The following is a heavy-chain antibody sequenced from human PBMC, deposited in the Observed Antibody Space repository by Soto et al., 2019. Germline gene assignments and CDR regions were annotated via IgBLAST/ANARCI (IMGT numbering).Heavy chain of an antibody. CDR1: GLTFSSYG. D-gene: IGHD4-17*01. CDR2: ISYHGNDK. Sequence: QVQLVESGGGVVQPGRSLRLSCAASGLTFSSYGMHWVRQAPGKGLEWVAVISYHGNDKYYAESVKGRFTISRDNFKNTLYLQMDSLRVEDTAVYYCAKDHLLTTVTTVGDWGQGTLVTVSS. J-gene: IGHJ4*02. V-gene: IGHV3-30*18. CDR3: AKDHLLTTVTTVGD.